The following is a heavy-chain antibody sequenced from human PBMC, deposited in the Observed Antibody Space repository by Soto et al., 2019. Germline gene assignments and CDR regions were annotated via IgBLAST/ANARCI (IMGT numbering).Heavy chain of an antibody. Sequence: PGESLKISCKGSGYSFTSYWIGWVRQMPGKGLEWMGIIYPGNSDTRYSPSFQGQVTISADKSISTAYLQWSSLKASDTATYYCATHYYDSSGYYYLDYWGQGTLVTVSS. J-gene: IGHJ4*02. CDR2: IYPGNSDT. CDR1: GYSFTSYW. V-gene: IGHV5-51*01. D-gene: IGHD3-22*01. CDR3: ATHYYDSSGYYYLDY.